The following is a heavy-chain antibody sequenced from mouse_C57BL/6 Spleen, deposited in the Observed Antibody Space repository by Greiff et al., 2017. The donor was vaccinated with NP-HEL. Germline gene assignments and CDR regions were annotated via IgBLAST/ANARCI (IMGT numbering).Heavy chain of an antibody. V-gene: IGHV5-12*01. D-gene: IGHD1-1*01. CDR3: ARPSDYYGSSYYYAMDY. J-gene: IGHJ4*01. CDR1: GFTFSDYY. Sequence: EVMLVESGGGLVQPGGSLKLSCAASGFTFSDYYMYWVRQTPEKRLEWVAYISNGGGSTYYPDTVKGRFTISRDNAKNTLYRQMSRLKSEDTAMYYCARPSDYYGSSYYYAMDYWGQGTSVTVSS. CDR2: ISNGGGST.